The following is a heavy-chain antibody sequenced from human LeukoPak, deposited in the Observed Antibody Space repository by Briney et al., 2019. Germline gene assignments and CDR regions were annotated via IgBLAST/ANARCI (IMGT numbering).Heavy chain of an antibody. Sequence: ASVKVSCKASGYTFTGYYMHWVRQAPGQGLEWMGRINPNSGGTNYAQKFQGRVTMTRDTSISTAYMELSRLRSDDTAVYYCARGRGPMVRGVIPSNWFDPWGQGILVTVSS. J-gene: IGHJ5*02. CDR2: INPNSGGT. D-gene: IGHD3-10*01. V-gene: IGHV1-2*06. CDR3: ARGRGPMVRGVIPSNWFDP. CDR1: GYTFTGYY.